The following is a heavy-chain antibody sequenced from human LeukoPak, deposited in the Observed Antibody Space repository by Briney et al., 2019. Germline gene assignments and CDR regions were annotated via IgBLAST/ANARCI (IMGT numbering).Heavy chain of an antibody. CDR3: AKYFTMIVVGPNDY. V-gene: IGHV3-23*01. Sequence: GGSLRLSCAASGFTFSSYAMSWVRQAPGKGLEWVSAISGSGGSTYYADSVKGRFTISRDNSKNTLYLQMNSLRAEDTAVYYCAKYFTMIVVGPNDYWRQGTLVTVSS. CDR2: ISGSGGST. D-gene: IGHD3-22*01. J-gene: IGHJ4*02. CDR1: GFTFSSYA.